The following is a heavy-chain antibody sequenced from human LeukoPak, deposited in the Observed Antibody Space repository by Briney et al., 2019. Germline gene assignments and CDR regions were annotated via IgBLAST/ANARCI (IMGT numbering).Heavy chain of an antibody. Sequence: GGSLRLSCVASGFNVSNNYMSWVRQAPGKGLEWVSVIYSGGSTNYANSVKGRFIISRDNSKSTLFLQMNSLRAEDTAVYYCARDKVGYTYGYVRAHYGMDVWGQGTTVIVSS. CDR2: IYSGGST. J-gene: IGHJ6*02. V-gene: IGHV3-66*01. D-gene: IGHD5-18*01. CDR3: ARDKVGYTYGYVRAHYGMDV. CDR1: GFNVSNNY.